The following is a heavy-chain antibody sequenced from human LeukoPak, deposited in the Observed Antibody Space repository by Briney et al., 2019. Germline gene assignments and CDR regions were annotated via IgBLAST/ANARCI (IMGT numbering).Heavy chain of an antibody. Sequence: GGSLRLSCAASGFTFSSYSMNWVRQAPGKGLEWVSSISSSSSYIYYADSVKGRFTISRDNAKNSLYLQMNSLRAEDTAVYYCARDPSKTYYYDSSGYDRGQGTLVTVSS. D-gene: IGHD3-22*01. CDR1: GFTFSSYS. J-gene: IGHJ4*02. CDR3: ARDPSKTYYYDSSGYD. CDR2: ISSSSSYI. V-gene: IGHV3-21*01.